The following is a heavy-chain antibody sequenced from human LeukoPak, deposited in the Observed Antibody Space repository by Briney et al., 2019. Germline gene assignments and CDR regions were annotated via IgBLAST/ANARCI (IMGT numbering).Heavy chain of an antibody. CDR3: AREGYCTNGVCHAGYYFDY. CDR2: IYYSGST. CDR1: GGSISSYY. Sequence: PSETLSLTCTVSGGSISSYYWSWIRQPPGKGLECIVYIYYSGSTNYNPSLKSRVTISVDTSKNQFSLKLSSVTAADTAVYYCAREGYCTNGVCHAGYYFDYWGQGTLVTVSS. D-gene: IGHD2-8*01. J-gene: IGHJ4*02. V-gene: IGHV4-59*01.